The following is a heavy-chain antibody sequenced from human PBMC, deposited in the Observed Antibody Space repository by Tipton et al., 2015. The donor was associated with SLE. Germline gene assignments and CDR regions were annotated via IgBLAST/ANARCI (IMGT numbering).Heavy chain of an antibody. Sequence: TLSLTCTVSGGSISRYYWSWIRQPPGKGLEWIGYIYYSGSTNYSPSLKSRVTISVDTSKKQFSLKLSSVTAADTAVYYCARWSGIAGGYFDYWGQGTRVTVSS. D-gene: IGHD6-13*01. CDR2: IYYSGST. J-gene: IGHJ4*02. CDR1: GGSISRYY. V-gene: IGHV4-59*08. CDR3: ARWSGIAGGYFDY.